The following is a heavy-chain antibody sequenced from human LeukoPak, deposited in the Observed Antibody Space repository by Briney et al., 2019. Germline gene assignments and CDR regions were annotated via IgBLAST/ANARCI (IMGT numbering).Heavy chain of an antibody. D-gene: IGHD6-13*01. V-gene: IGHV4-61*02. CDR1: GGSISSGSYY. CDR3: ARGDSSSWSGLNWFDP. J-gene: IGHJ5*02. CDR2: IYSSGST. Sequence: SETLSLTCTVSGGSISSGSYYWSWIRQPAGKGLEWIGRIYSSGSTNYNPSLKRRVTISVDTSKNQFSLKLSSVTAADTAVYYCARGDSSSWSGLNWFDPWGQGTLVTVSS.